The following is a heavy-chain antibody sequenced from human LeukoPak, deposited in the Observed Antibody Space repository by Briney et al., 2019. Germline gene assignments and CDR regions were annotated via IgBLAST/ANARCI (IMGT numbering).Heavy chain of an antibody. CDR1: GFTFSTYG. CDR2: ISYDRSNE. D-gene: IGHD5-18*01. Sequence: GGSLRLSCAASGFTFSTYGMHWIRQAPGKGLEWVAVISYDRSNEYYADSVKGRFTISRDDSKNTVYQQMNSLRPEDTAVYYCAKDPSYVDVAMTHYFDYWGQGTLVTVSS. CDR3: AKDPSYVDVAMTHYFDY. J-gene: IGHJ4*02. V-gene: IGHV3-30*18.